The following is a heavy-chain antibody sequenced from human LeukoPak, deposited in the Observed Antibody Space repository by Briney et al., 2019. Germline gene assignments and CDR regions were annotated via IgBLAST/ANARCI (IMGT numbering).Heavy chain of an antibody. J-gene: IGHJ4*02. V-gene: IGHV1-2*02. Sequence: GASVKVSCKASGYTFTGYYMHWVRQAPGQGLEWMGWINPNSGGTNSAQKFQDRFTMTRDTSISTAHMELSRLRSDDTAVYYCARDEEVGVHYYWGQGTLVTVSS. CDR3: ARDEEVGVHYY. D-gene: IGHD1-26*01. CDR1: GYTFTGYY. CDR2: INPNSGGT.